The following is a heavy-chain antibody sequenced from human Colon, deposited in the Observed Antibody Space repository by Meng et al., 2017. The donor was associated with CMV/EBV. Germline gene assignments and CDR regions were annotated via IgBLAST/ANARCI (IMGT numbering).Heavy chain of an antibody. CDR2: ISGSGDSP. CDR3: AKDGYSSTYTYYFDY. J-gene: IGHJ4*02. V-gene: IGHV3-23*01. CDR1: GINIGRDY. Sequence: SCAASGINIGRDYMNWVRQAPGKGLEWVSGISGSGDSPYYADSVMGRFTISRDSSKNTLYLQMNSLRAEDTAVYYCAKDGYSSTYTYYFDYWGQGTLVTVSS. D-gene: IGHD5-18*01.